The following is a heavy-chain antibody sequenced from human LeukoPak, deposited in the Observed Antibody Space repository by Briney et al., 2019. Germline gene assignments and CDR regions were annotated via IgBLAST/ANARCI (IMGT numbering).Heavy chain of an antibody. CDR2: ISAYNGNT. J-gene: IGHJ4*02. CDR1: GYTFTSYG. D-gene: IGHD3-22*01. Sequence: AASVKVSCKASGYTFTSYGISWVRQAPGQGLEWMGWISAYNGNTNYAQKLQGRVTMTTDASTSTAYMELRSLRSDDTAVYYCARDPYDSSGYYYLRLFDYWGQGTLVTVSS. CDR3: ARDPYDSSGYYYLRLFDY. V-gene: IGHV1-18*01.